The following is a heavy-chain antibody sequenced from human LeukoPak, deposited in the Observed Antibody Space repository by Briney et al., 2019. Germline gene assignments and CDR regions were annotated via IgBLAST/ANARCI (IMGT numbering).Heavy chain of an antibody. J-gene: IGHJ5*02. CDR2: IYYSGST. CDR3: ARHGDDFWSGYLENWFDP. Sequence: PSETLSLTCTVSGGSISSRSYYWGWIRQPPGKGLQRFGSIYYSGSTYYNASTKSRVTISVDTSKNQFSLKLSSVTAADTAVYYCARHGDDFWSGYLENWFDPWGQGTLVTVS. V-gene: IGHV4-39*01. D-gene: IGHD3-3*01. CDR1: GGSISSRSYY.